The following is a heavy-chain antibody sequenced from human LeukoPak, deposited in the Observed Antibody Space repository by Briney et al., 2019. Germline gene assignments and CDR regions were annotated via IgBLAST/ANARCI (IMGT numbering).Heavy chain of an antibody. CDR2: IYNSGST. CDR1: GGSISSGDYY. CDR3: ARDGGASSRNFDY. J-gene: IGHJ4*02. Sequence: SETLSLTCTVSGGSISSGDYYWNWIRQPPGKGLEWIGYIYNSGSTYYNPSLKSGVTISVDTSKNQFSLKLSSVTAADTAVYYCARDGGASSRNFDYWGQGTRVTVSS. D-gene: IGHD6-6*01. V-gene: IGHV4-30-4*08.